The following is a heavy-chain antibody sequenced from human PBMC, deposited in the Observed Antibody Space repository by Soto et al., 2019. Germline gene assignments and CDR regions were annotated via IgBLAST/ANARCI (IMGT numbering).Heavy chain of an antibody. D-gene: IGHD2-21*02. CDR1: GGSISSYY. V-gene: IGHV4-59*01. J-gene: IGHJ6*02. CDR3: ARDSVGCGCDCYPYYYGMDV. Sequence: SETLSLTCTVSGGSISSYYWSWIRQPPGKGLEWIGYIYYSGSTNYNPSLKSRVTISVDTSKNQFSLKLSSVTAADTAVYYCARDSVGCGCDCYPYYYGMDVWGQGTTVTVSS. CDR2: IYYSGST.